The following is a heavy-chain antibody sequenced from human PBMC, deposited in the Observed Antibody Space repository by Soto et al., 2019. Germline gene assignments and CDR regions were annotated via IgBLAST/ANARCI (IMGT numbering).Heavy chain of an antibody. V-gene: IGHV4-39*07. Sequence: PSETLSLTCTVSGGSISSSSYYWSWIRQPAGKGLQWIGEIYHSGSTKYNPSLKSRVIISVDKSKNQFSLKLSSVTDADTAVYYCARGETQQQRDYWGQGTLVTVSS. J-gene: IGHJ4*02. D-gene: IGHD6-13*01. CDR1: GGSISSSSYY. CDR2: IYHSGST. CDR3: ARGETQQQRDY.